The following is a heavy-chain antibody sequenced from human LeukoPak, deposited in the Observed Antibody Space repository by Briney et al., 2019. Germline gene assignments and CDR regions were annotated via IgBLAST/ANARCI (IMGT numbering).Heavy chain of an antibody. CDR1: GYTFTSYY. V-gene: IGHV1-46*01. J-gene: IGHJ4*02. Sequence: ASVKVSCKASGYTFTSYYMHWVRQAPGQGLEWVGIINPSGGSTSYAQKFQGRVTMTRDTSTSTVYMELSSLRSEDTAVYYCASGAYDSSGYFSDALFDYWGQGTLVTVSS. CDR3: ASGAYDSSGYFSDALFDY. D-gene: IGHD3-22*01. CDR2: INPSGGST.